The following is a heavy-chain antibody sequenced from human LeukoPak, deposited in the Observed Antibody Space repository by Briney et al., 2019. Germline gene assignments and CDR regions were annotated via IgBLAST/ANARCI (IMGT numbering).Heavy chain of an antibody. J-gene: IGHJ6*03. CDR1: GGSISSTSLY. V-gene: IGHV4-39*07. D-gene: IGHD4-17*01. Sequence: PSETLSLTCTVSGGSISSTSLYWGWIRQPPGKGLEWIGSISYSVGTYYNPSLKSRVTISVDTSKNQFSLKLSSLTAADTAVYYCARANGDYEAGHYYYYYMDVWGKGTTVTVSS. CDR2: ISYSVGT. CDR3: ARANGDYEAGHYYYYYMDV.